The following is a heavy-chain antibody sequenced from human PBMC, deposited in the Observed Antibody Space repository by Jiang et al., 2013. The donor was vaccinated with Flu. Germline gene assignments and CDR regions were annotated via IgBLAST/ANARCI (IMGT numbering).Heavy chain of an antibody. V-gene: IGHV3-7*03. D-gene: IGHD4-23*01. CDR2: IKHDGSEK. J-gene: IGHJ4*02. CDR3: ARDSYGGYDY. Sequence: LEWVASIKHDGSEKYYVDSVKGRFTISRDNAKNSLYLQVNSLGVEDTAVYYCARDSYGGYDYWGQGTLVTVSS.